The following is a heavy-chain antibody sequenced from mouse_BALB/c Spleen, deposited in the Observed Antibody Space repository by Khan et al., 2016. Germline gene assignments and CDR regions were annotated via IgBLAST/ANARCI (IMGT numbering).Heavy chain of an antibody. V-gene: IGHV1S41*01. CDR2: IAPGSGST. Sequence: DLVKPGASVKLSCKASGYTFTSYWINWIKQRPGQGLEWIGRIAPGSGSTYYNEMFKGKATLTVDTSSSTAYIQLSSLSSEDSAVYFCAGSTAYYGNYFDYWGQGTTLTVSS. J-gene: IGHJ2*01. D-gene: IGHD2-10*01. CDR1: GYTFTSYW. CDR3: AGSTAYYGNYFDY.